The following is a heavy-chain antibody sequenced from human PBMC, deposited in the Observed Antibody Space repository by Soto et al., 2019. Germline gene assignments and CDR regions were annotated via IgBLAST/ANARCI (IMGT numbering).Heavy chain of an antibody. CDR1: GFTFDDYA. D-gene: IGHD5-12*01. CDR3: AKDVEYSGYEGYFDY. Sequence: PGGSLRLSCAASGFTFDDYAMHWVRQAPGKGLEWVSGISWNSGSIGYADSVKGRFTISRDNAKNSLYLQMNSLRAEDTALYYCAKDVEYSGYEGYFDYWGQGTLVTVSS. V-gene: IGHV3-9*01. CDR2: ISWNSGSI. J-gene: IGHJ4*02.